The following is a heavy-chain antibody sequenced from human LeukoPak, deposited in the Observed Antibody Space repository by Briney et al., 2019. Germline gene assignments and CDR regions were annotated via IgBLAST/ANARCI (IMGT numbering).Heavy chain of an antibody. V-gene: IGHV3-30*04. Sequence: SGGSLRLSCAASGFTFSSYAMHWVRQAPGKGLEWVAVISYDGINKYYADSVKGRFTISRDNSKNTLYLQMNSLRTEDTAVYYCARDRAPRNLWFGTYNWFDPWGQGTLVTVSS. D-gene: IGHD3-10*01. CDR2: ISYDGINK. CDR1: GFTFSSYA. J-gene: IGHJ5*02. CDR3: ARDRAPRNLWFGTYNWFDP.